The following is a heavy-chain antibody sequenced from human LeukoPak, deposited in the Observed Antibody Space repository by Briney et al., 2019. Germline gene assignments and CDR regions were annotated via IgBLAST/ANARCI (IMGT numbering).Heavy chain of an antibody. CDR2: ISAYNGNT. V-gene: IGHV1-18*01. J-gene: IGHJ2*01. CDR1: GYTFTSYG. Sequence: ASVKVSCKASGYTFTSYGISWVRQATGQGLEWMGWISAYNGNTNYAQKLQGRVTMTTDTSTSTAYMELRSLRSDDTAVYYCARVSPLTSPDWYFDLWGRGTLVTVSS. D-gene: IGHD4/OR15-4a*01. CDR3: ARVSPLTSPDWYFDL.